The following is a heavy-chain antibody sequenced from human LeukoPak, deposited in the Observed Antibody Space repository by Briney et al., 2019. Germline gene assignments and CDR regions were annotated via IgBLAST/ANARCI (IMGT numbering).Heavy chain of an antibody. CDR3: AKARSTSGGDYGIGY. D-gene: IGHD2-21*02. J-gene: IGHJ4*02. V-gene: IGHV3-74*01. Sequence: GGSLRLSCAASGFTFSSYWMHWVRQAPGKGLVWVSRINSDGSSTSYADSVKGRFTISRDNSKNTLYLQMNSLRAEDTAVYYCAKARSTSGGDYGIGYWGQGTLVTVSS. CDR2: INSDGSST. CDR1: GFTFSSYW.